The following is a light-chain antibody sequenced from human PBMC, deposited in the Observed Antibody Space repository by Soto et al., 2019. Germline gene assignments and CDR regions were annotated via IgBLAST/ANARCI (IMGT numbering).Light chain of an antibody. CDR3: CSYTDSRTHI. CDR1: ISDVGGYNY. CDR2: EVS. J-gene: IGLJ1*01. V-gene: IGLV2-14*01. Sequence: LLASVCGSPGQSITISCTGTISDVGGYNYVSWYQQHPGKAPKLIIFEVSYRPSGISNRFSASKSGDTASLTISGPQADGEADYYCCSYTDSRTHIFGSGTKVTV.